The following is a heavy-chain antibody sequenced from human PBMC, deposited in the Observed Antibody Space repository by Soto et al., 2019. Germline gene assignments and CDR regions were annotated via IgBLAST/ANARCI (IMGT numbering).Heavy chain of an antibody. CDR1: GSTFTIYA. Sequence: ASVKVSGKASGSTFTIYAMRSVREAPGQRLEWMGWINAGNGNTKYSQKFQGRVTMTRDTSTSTVYMELSSLRSEDTAVYYCAREVVPAATNWFDPWGQRTLVTASS. CDR3: AREVVPAATNWFDP. CDR2: INAGNGNT. V-gene: IGHV1-3*01. J-gene: IGHJ5*02. D-gene: IGHD2-2*01.